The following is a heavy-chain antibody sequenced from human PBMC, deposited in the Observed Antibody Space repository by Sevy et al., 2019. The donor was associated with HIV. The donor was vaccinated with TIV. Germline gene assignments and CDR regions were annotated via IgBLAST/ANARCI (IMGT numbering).Heavy chain of an antibody. CDR1: GFTFSSYA. CDR3: ATSRGYSGYDYGMDV. V-gene: IGHV3-30*04. D-gene: IGHD1-26*01. CDR2: ISYDGSNK. J-gene: IGHJ6*02. Sequence: GGSLRLSCAASGFTFSSYAMHWVRQAPGKGLEWVAVISYDGSNKYYAESVKGRFTISRDNSKNTLYLQMNSLRAEDTAVYYCATSRGYSGYDYGMDVWGQGTTVTVSS.